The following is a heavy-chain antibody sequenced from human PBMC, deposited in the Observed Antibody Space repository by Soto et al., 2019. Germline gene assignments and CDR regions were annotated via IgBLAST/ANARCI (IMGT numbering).Heavy chain of an antibody. CDR3: ARSVGYRSGWWPYYFDY. V-gene: IGHV4-30-2*01. CDR1: GGSINSAGYS. Sequence: QLQLQEYGSRLVEPAQTLSLTCAVSGGSINSAGYSWNWIRQPPGEGLEWIGYIYHSGSFLYNPSLKSRVTISLDRSKNQFSLRLNSVTAADTAVFYCARSVGYRSGWWPYYFDYWGQGALVTVSS. J-gene: IGHJ4*02. D-gene: IGHD6-19*01. CDR2: IYHSGSF.